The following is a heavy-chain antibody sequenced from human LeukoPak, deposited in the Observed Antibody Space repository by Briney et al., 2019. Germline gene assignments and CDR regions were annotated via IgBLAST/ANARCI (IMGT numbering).Heavy chain of an antibody. D-gene: IGHD3-3*01. CDR2: INPSGGST. Sequence: ASVKVSCKASGYTFTSYYMHWVRQAPGQGLEWMGIINPSGGSTSYAQKFQGRVTMTRDTSTSTVYMELSSLRSEDTDVYYCARGHNYDFWSGYYRPLDYWGQGTLVTVSS. J-gene: IGHJ4*02. CDR1: GYTFTSYY. CDR3: ARGHNYDFWSGYYRPLDY. V-gene: IGHV1-46*01.